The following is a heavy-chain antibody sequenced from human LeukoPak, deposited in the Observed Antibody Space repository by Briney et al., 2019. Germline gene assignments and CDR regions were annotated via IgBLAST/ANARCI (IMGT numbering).Heavy chain of an antibody. CDR3: AREYSRYSGTYYDY. V-gene: IGHV1-2*02. D-gene: IGHD5-12*01. Sequence: ASVKVSCKASGYTFTGHFIHWVRQAPGQGLEWMGWSNPNSGGTNYAQKFQGRVTMTRDTSISTAYMELSRVISDDTAVYYCAREYSRYSGTYYDYWGQGTLVTVSS. CDR1: GYTFTGHF. CDR2: SNPNSGGT. J-gene: IGHJ4*02.